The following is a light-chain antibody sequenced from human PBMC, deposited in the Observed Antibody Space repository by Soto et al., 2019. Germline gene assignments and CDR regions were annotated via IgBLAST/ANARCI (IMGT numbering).Light chain of an antibody. CDR1: QSVSSN. J-gene: IGKJ2*01. V-gene: IGKV3-15*01. CDR3: QQYNNWPPYT. Sequence: EIVMTQSPATLSVSPGERATLSCRASQSVSSNLAWYQQKPGQAPRLLIYGASTRATGIPARFSCSGSGTEFTLTISSLQSEYFAVYYCQQYNNWPPYTFGKGTKLEIK. CDR2: GAS.